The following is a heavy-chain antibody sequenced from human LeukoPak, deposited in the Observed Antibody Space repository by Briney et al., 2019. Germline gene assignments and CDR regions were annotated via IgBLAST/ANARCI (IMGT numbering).Heavy chain of an antibody. J-gene: IGHJ1*01. D-gene: IGHD3-22*01. Sequence: GGSLRLSCAASGSTFDTYGMDWVRQAPGKGLEWVAVIWYDGSSKYYADSVKGRFTISRDTSKNTLYLQMNSLRAEDTAVYYCARCPTYYYDSSGYHPEYFQHWGQSTLVTVSS. V-gene: IGHV3-33*01. CDR2: IWYDGSSK. CDR3: ARCPTYYYDSSGYHPEYFQH. CDR1: GSTFDTYG.